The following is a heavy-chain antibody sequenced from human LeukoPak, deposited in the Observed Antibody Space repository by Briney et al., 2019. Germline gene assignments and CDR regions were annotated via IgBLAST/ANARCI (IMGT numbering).Heavy chain of an antibody. CDR3: ARQTMTTADAFDI. CDR1: GGSISSYY. CDR2: IYYSGST. D-gene: IGHD4-17*01. Sequence: KPSETLSLTCTVSGGSISSYYWSWIRQPPGKGLEWIGYIYYSGSTDYNPSLKSRVTISVDTSKNQFSLKLSSVTAADTAVYYCARQTMTTADAFDIWGQGTMVTVSS. V-gene: IGHV4-59*08. J-gene: IGHJ3*02.